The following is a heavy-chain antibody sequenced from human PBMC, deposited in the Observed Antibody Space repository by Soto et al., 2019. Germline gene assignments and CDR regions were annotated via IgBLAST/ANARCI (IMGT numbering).Heavy chain of an antibody. CDR2: IYYSGST. Sequence: QVQLQESGPGLVKPSQTLSLTCTVSGGSISSGDYYWSWIRQHPGKGLEWIGYIYYSGSTYYNPALKGRVTXSXDXXKNQFSLKLNSVTAADTAVYYCARWWSGSRQGFDPWGQGTLVTVSS. V-gene: IGHV4-31*03. CDR3: ARWWSGSRQGFDP. J-gene: IGHJ5*02. D-gene: IGHD3-3*01. CDR1: GGSISSGDYY.